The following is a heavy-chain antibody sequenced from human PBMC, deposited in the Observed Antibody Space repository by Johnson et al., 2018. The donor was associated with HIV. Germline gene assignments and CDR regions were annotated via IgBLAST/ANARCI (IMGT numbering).Heavy chain of an antibody. CDR2: ISYDGSNK. Sequence: QVQLVESGGGVVQPGRSLRLSCAASGFTFSSYAMHWVRQAPGKGLEWVAVISYDGSNKYYADSVKGRFTISRDNSKNTLYLQMNSLRGEDTAVYYCATERMVVPANAFDIWGQGTMVTVSS. CDR1: GFTFSSYA. J-gene: IGHJ3*02. CDR3: ATERMVVPANAFDI. D-gene: IGHD2-2*01. V-gene: IGHV3-30*04.